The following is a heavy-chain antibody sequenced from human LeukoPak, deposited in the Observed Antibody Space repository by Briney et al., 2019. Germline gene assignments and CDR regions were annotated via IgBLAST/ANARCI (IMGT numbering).Heavy chain of an antibody. J-gene: IGHJ6*02. Sequence: SVKVSCKASGGTFSSYAISWVRQAPGQGLEWMGRIIPILGIANYAQKFQGRVTITADKSTSTAYMELSSLRSEDTAVYYCARDWPLNYYDSSGYYSSPRPQGYYGMDVWGQGTTVTVSS. V-gene: IGHV1-69*04. CDR2: IIPILGIA. D-gene: IGHD3-22*01. CDR3: ARDWPLNYYDSSGYYSSPRPQGYYGMDV. CDR1: GGTFSSYA.